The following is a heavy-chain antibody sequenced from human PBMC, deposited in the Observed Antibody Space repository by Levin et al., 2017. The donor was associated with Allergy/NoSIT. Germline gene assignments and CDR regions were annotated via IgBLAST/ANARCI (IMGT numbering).Heavy chain of an antibody. J-gene: IGHJ6*02. D-gene: IGHD6-6*01. CDR3: ARLSEQLVGEDYYYGMDV. CDR1: GFTFSSYS. CDR2: ISSSSSTI. V-gene: IGHV3-48*02. Sequence: GGSLRLSCAASGFTFSSYSMNWVRQAPGKGLEWVSYISSSSSTIYYADSVKGRFTISRDNAKNSLYLQMNSLRDEDTAVYYCARLSEQLVGEDYYYGMDVWGQGTTVTVSS.